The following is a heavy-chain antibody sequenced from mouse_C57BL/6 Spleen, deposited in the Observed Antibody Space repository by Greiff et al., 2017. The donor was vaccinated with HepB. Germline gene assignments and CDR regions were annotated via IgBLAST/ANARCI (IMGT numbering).Heavy chain of an antibody. D-gene: IGHD3-3*01. CDR2: INSDGGST. CDR1: EYEFPSHD. V-gene: IGHV5-2*01. J-gene: IGHJ1*03. Sequence: EVKVVESGGGLVQPGESLKLSCESNEYEFPSHDMSWVRQTPEKRLELVAAINSDGGSTYYPDTMERRFIISRDNTKKTLYLQMSSLRSEDTALYYCARRGTGWYFDVWGTGTTVTVSS. CDR3: ARRGTGWYFDV.